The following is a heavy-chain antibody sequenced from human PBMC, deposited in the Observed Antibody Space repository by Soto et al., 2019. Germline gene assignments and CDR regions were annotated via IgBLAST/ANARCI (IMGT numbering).Heavy chain of an antibody. CDR1: GFTFSSYA. CDR3: AKDVHYYDSSGYQFDY. CDR2: ISGSGGST. J-gene: IGHJ4*02. Sequence: GGSLRLSCAASGFTFSSYAMSWVRQAPGKGLEWVSAISGSGGSTYYADSVKGRFTISRDNSKNTLYLQMNSLRAEDTAVYYCAKDVHYYDSSGYQFDYWGQGTLVTVSS. V-gene: IGHV3-23*01. D-gene: IGHD3-22*01.